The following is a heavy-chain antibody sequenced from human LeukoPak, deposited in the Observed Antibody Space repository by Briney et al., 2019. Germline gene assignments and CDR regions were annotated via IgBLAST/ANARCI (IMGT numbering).Heavy chain of an antibody. D-gene: IGHD6-13*01. V-gene: IGHV4-59*01. CDR2: IYYSGST. Sequence: SETLSLTCTVSGASISTYYWSWIRQPPGKGLEWIGYIYYSGSTNYNPSLKSRVTISVDTSKNQFSLKLSSVTAADTAVYYCARESSSWSRGFDYWGQGTLVTVSS. J-gene: IGHJ4*02. CDR3: ARESSSWSRGFDY. CDR1: GASISTYY.